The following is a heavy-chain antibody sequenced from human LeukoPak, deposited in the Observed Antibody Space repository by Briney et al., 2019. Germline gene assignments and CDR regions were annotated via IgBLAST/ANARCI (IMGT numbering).Heavy chain of an antibody. CDR2: ISAYNGNT. V-gene: IGHV1-18*01. CDR3: ARTSGFVVVPAAVDY. D-gene: IGHD2-2*01. CDR1: GYTFTSYG. J-gene: IGHJ4*02. Sequence: ASVKVSCKASGYTFTSYGISWVRQAPGQGLEWMGWISAYNGNTNYAQKLQGRVTMTTDTSTSTAYMELRSLRSDDTAVYYCARTSGFVVVPAAVDYWGQGTLVTVSS.